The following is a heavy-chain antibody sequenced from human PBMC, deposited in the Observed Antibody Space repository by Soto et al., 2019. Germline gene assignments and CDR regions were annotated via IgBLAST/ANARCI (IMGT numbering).Heavy chain of an antibody. V-gene: IGHV4-59*01. CDR1: GGSISSYY. CDR2: IYYSGNT. J-gene: IGHJ4*02. Sequence: SETLSLTCTVSGGSISSYYWSWIRQPPGKGLEWIGYIYYSGNTNYNPSLKSRVTISVDTSKNQFSLKLSSVAAADTAVYYCARDSSGLFDYWGQGTLVTVS. D-gene: IGHD3-22*01. CDR3: ARDSSGLFDY.